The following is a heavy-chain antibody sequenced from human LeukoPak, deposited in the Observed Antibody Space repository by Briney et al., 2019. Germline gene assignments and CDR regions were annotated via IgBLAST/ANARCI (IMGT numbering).Heavy chain of an antibody. Sequence: PGGSLRLSCAASGFTFSSYSMNWVRQAPGKGLEWVSSISSSSSYIYYADSVKGRFTISRENAKNSLYLQMNSLRAEDTAVYYCARMYYDFWSGYDSLDAFDIWGQGTMVTVSS. CDR3: ARMYYDFWSGYDSLDAFDI. D-gene: IGHD3-3*01. CDR1: GFTFSSYS. J-gene: IGHJ3*02. V-gene: IGHV3-21*01. CDR2: ISSSSSYI.